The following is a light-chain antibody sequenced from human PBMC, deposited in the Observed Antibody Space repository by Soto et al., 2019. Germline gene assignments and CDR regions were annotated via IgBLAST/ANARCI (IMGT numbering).Light chain of an antibody. V-gene: IGKV3-20*01. J-gene: IGKJ4*01. CDR3: QQYGSSVT. CDR2: GAS. CDR1: QSVSSSY. Sequence: EIMLTQSPGTLSLSPGERATLSCRASQSVSSSYLAWYQQIPGQAPRLLIYGASRRTTAIPDRFSGSGSGTDFTLTISRLEPEDFSVYYCQQYGSSVTFGGGTKVEIK.